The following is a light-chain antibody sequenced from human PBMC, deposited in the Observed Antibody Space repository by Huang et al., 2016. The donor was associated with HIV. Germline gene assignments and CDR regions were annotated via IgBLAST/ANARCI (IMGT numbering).Light chain of an antibody. Sequence: DIQMTQSPSSLSASVGDRVTITCRASQGISNSLAWYRQKPGKAPDLLLYAASRLQRGVPSRFTGGGSGTDYTFTISSLQPEDFATYFCQQYYDPPYTFGQGTKLEIK. CDR2: AAS. CDR1: QGISNS. CDR3: QQYYDPPYT. J-gene: IGKJ2*01. V-gene: IGKV1-NL1*01.